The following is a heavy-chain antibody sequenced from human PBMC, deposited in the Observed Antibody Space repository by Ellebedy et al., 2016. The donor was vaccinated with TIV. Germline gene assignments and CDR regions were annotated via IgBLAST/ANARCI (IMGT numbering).Heavy chain of an antibody. CDR3: ARGSHYMRVVVLTSDAFDI. CDR2: INHSGST. D-gene: IGHD3-22*01. J-gene: IGHJ3*02. Sequence: MPSETLSLTCAASGGSFSDYSWSWIRQPPGQGLEWIGEINHSGSTNYNPSLKSRVTISGDTSKNQFSLNFSSVTAADTAVYYCARGSHYMRVVVLTSDAFDIWGQGTMVTVSS. CDR1: GGSFSDYS. V-gene: IGHV4-34*01.